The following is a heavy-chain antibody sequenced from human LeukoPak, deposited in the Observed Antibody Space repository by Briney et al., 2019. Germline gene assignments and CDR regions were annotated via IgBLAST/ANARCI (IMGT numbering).Heavy chain of an antibody. Sequence: SVKVSCKASGYTFTGYNMYWVRQAPAQGREWMGWINPNNGATNYAQKFQGRVTMTRDTSISTAYMELSRLTSDDTAVYYCARRPRDGYNRPYYFDYWGQGTLVTVSS. CDR2: INPNNGAT. CDR1: GYTFTGYN. V-gene: IGHV1-2*02. D-gene: IGHD5-24*01. CDR3: ARRPRDGYNRPYYFDY. J-gene: IGHJ4*02.